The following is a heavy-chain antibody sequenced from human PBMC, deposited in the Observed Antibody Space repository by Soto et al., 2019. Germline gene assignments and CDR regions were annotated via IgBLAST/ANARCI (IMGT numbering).Heavy chain of an antibody. D-gene: IGHD3-22*01. CDR1: GFTFSSYA. CDR2: ITSSGGNT. Sequence: GGSLRLSCAASGFTFSSYAMHWVRQAPGKGLEYVSVITSSGGNTDYASSVKGRFTISRDNSKNSLYLQMNSLRAEDTAVYYCARGDYYDSSGPFSDAFDIWGQGTMVTVSS. CDR3: ARGDYYDSSGPFSDAFDI. V-gene: IGHV3-64*04. J-gene: IGHJ3*02.